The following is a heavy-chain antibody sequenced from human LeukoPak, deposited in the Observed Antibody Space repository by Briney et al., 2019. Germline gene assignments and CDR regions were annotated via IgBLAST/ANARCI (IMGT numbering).Heavy chain of an antibody. V-gene: IGHV3-48*01. D-gene: IGHD3-3*01. CDR3: ARGVATIFG. Sequence: PGGSLRLSCAASGFTFSSYDMNWVRQAPGKGLEWVSYISGSSITMYYADSVKGRFTISRDNAKNSLYLHMNSLRVEDTAVYYCARGVATIFGGGQGTLVTVSS. CDR1: GFTFSSYD. J-gene: IGHJ4*02. CDR2: ISGSSITM.